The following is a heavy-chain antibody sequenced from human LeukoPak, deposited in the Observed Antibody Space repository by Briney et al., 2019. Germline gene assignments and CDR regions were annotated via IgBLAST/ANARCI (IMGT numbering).Heavy chain of an antibody. CDR2: IIPIFGTA. CDR3: ARDLGEGYSSSSLVGLAFDI. V-gene: IGHV1-69*05. CDR1: GGTFSSYA. D-gene: IGHD6-6*01. Sequence: GASVKVSCKASGGTFSSYAISWVRQAPGQGLEWMGGIIPIFGTANYAQKFQGRVTITTDESTSTAYMELSSLRSEDTAGYYCARDLGEGYSSSSLVGLAFDIWGQGTMVTVSS. J-gene: IGHJ3*02.